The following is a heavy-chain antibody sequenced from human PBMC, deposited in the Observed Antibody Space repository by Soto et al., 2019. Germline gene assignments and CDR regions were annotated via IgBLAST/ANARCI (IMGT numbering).Heavy chain of an antibody. V-gene: IGHV3-53*04. CDR1: GFTVSSNY. CDR2: IYSGGST. J-gene: IGHJ3*02. CDR3: ARDKTESPNAFDI. Sequence: GGSLRLSCAASGFTVSSNYMSWVRQAPGKGLEWVSVIYSGGSTYYADSVKGRFTISRHNSKNTLYLQMNSLRAEDTAVYYCARDKTESPNAFDIWGQGTMVTVSS.